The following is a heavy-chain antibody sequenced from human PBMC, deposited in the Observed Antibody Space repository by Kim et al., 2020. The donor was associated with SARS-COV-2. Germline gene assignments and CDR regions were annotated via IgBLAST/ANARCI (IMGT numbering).Heavy chain of an antibody. CDR3: ARAWRSIAARDPSNWFDP. D-gene: IGHD6-6*01. J-gene: IGHJ5*02. Sequence: SETLSLTCAVYGGSFSGYYWSWIRQPPGKGLEWIGEINHSGSTNYNPSLKSRVTISVDTSKNQFSLKLSSVTAADTAVYYCARAWRSIAARDPSNWFDPWGQGTLVTVSS. CDR2: INHSGST. V-gene: IGHV4-34*01. CDR1: GGSFSGYY.